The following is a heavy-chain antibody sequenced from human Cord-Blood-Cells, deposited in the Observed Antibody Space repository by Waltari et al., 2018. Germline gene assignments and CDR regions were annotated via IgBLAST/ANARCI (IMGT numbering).Heavy chain of an antibody. D-gene: IGHD6-13*01. CDR1: GFTFSSYW. CDR2: IKQDGSEK. J-gene: IGHJ4*02. V-gene: IGHV3-7*05. CDR3: ARAGDSIAAAGDY. Sequence: EVQLVESGGGLVQPGGSLRLSCAASGFTFSSYWMSWVRQAPGKGLEWVANIKQDGSEKYYVDSVKGRFTISSDNAKTSLYLQMNSLRAEDTAVYYCARAGDSIAAAGDYWGQGTLVTVSS.